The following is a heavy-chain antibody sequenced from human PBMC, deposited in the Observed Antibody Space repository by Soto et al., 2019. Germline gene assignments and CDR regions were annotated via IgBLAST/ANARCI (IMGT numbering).Heavy chain of an antibody. CDR3: ARDSWGYFDY. CDR1: GFTFSSYA. J-gene: IGHJ4*02. V-gene: IGHV3-30-3*01. CDR2: ISYDGSKK. Sequence: QVQLVESGGGVVQPGRSPRLSCAASGFTFSSYAMHWVRQAPGKGLEWVAVISYDGSKKYYADSVEGRFTISRDNSKSTAYLQVYSRGADARGVYYCARDSWGYFDYWGQGTLVTVSS. D-gene: IGHD7-27*01.